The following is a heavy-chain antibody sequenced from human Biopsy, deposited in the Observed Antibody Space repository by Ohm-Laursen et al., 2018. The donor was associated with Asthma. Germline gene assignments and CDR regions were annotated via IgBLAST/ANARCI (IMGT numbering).Heavy chain of an antibody. CDR2: IHYSGST. J-gene: IGHJ4*02. Sequence: SDTLSPTCTVSGGSISSYYWTWIRQPPGKGLEGIGNIHYSGSTYSNPSLKSRVTISVDTSKKQIPLRLSSVIAADTAVYYCAGFCSGGNCPDHWGQGTLVTVSS. CDR1: GGSISSYY. CDR3: AGFCSGGNCPDH. D-gene: IGHD2-15*01. V-gene: IGHV4-59*07.